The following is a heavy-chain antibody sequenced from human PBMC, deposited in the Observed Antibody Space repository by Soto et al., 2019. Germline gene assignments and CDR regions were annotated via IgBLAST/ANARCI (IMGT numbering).Heavy chain of an antibody. V-gene: IGHV1-18*01. CDR3: ARDSSGRAIFDS. J-gene: IGHJ4*02. CDR2: TSASMVT. Sequence: QVQLVQSGGEVKKPGASVKVSCRASGYTFTSYGISWVRQAPGQGLEWLGWTSASMVTNYAQKFQGRVTMTTDTSTSTAYMELRSLRFDDTAVYYCARDSSGRAIFDSWDQGTLVTVSS. CDR1: GYTFTSYG. D-gene: IGHD6-19*01.